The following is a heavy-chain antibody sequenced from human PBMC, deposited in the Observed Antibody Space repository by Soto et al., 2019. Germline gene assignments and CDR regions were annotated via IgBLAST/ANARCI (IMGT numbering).Heavy chain of an antibody. V-gene: IGHV3-53*04. J-gene: IGHJ3*02. D-gene: IGHD3-22*01. CDR1: GFTVSSNY. Sequence: EVQLVESGGGLVQPGGSLRLSCAASGFTVSSNYMSWVRQAPGKGLEWVSVIYSGGSTYYADSVKGRFTISRHNSKNTLYLQMNSLRAEDTAVYYCASDSSGYYPHAFDIWGQGTMVTVSS. CDR2: IYSGGST. CDR3: ASDSSGYYPHAFDI.